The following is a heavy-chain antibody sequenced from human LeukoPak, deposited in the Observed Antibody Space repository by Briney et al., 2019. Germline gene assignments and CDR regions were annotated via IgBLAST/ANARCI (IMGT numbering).Heavy chain of an antibody. CDR3: ARGTHTWYCSGGSCYYGDY. J-gene: IGHJ4*02. V-gene: IGHV1-46*01. Sequence: ASVKVSCKASGYTFTSYYMHRVRQAPGQGLEWMGIINPSGGSTSYAQKFQGRVTMTRDTSTSTVYMELSSLRSEDTAVYYCARGTHTWYCSGGSCYYGDYWGQGTLVTVSS. CDR1: GYTFTSYY. CDR2: INPSGGST. D-gene: IGHD2-15*01.